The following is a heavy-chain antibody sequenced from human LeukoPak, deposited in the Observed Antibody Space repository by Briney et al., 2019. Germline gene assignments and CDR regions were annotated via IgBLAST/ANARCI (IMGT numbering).Heavy chain of an antibody. CDR1: GYTFTGYY. V-gene: IGHV1-2*02. J-gene: IGHJ4*02. CDR3: AREGSSGWYYFDY. Sequence: ASVTVSCKASGYTFTGYYRHWVRQAPGQGLEWMGWINPNSGGTNYAQKFQGRVTMTRDTSISTAYMELSRLRSDDTAVYYCAREGSSGWYYFDYWGQGTLVTVSS. D-gene: IGHD6-19*01. CDR2: INPNSGGT.